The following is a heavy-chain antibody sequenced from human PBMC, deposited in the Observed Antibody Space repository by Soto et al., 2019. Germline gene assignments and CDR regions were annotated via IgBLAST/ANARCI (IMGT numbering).Heavy chain of an antibody. J-gene: IGHJ6*02. CDR2: ISYDGSNK. D-gene: IGHD2-21*02. CDR3: ARGSYIVVVTDYGMDV. CDR1: GFTFSSYA. Sequence: QVQLVESGGGVVQPGRSLRLSCAASGFTFSSYAMHWVRQAPGKGLEWVAVISYDGSNKYYADSVKGRFTISRDNSKNPLYLQMNSLRAEDTAVYYCARGSYIVVVTDYGMDVWGQGTTVTVSS. V-gene: IGHV3-30-3*01.